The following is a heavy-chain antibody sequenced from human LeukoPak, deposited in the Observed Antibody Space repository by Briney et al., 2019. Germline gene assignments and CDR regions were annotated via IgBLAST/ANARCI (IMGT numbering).Heavy chain of an antibody. CDR2: IYTSGSA. V-gene: IGHV4-4*09. D-gene: IGHD2-2*02. CDR1: GGSISGYY. Sequence: PSETLSLTCTVSGGSISGYYWSWIRQPPGKGLEWIGYIYTSGSADYNPSLKSRVTVSIDTSKKQFSLKLSSVTAADTAVYYCARQRCSSTSRYTRNAFDIWGQGTMVTVSS. J-gene: IGHJ3*02. CDR3: ARQRCSSTSRYTRNAFDI.